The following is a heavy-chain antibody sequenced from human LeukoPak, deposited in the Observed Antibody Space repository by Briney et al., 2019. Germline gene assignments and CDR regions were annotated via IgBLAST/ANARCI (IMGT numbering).Heavy chain of an antibody. CDR2: IYIGEVT. CDR1: GFNVGSYF. J-gene: IGHJ6*03. V-gene: IGHV3-66*01. Sequence: GGSLRLSCTASGFNVGSYFMSWVRQAPGKGLEWVSVIYIGEVTYYADSVRDRFIISRDTSKNTLYLQMNSLRAEDTAVYHCGRGDYHNYYMDVWGKGTTVTISS. CDR3: GRGDYHNYYMDV. D-gene: IGHD5-24*01.